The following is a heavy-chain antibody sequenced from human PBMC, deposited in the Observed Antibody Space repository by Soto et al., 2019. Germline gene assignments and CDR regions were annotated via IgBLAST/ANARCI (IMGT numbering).Heavy chain of an antibody. CDR2: ISYDGSNK. Sequence: QVQLVESGGGVVQPGRSLRLSCAASGFTFSSYAMHWVRQAPGKGLEWVAVISYDGSNKYYADSVKGRFTISRDNSKKTMYLQMNSLRAEDTAVYYCARDPNRVGEWLRFTPGYFAYWGQGTLVTVSS. V-gene: IGHV3-30-3*01. CDR1: GFTFSSYA. J-gene: IGHJ4*02. CDR3: ARDPNRVGEWLRFTPGYFAY. D-gene: IGHD5-12*01.